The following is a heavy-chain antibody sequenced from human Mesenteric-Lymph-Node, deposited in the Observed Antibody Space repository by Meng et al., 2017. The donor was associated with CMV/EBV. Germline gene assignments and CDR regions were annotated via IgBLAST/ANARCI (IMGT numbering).Heavy chain of an antibody. CDR1: GLSLHNAW. CDR2: ISSSSSYI. Sequence: SGLSLHNAWMHWVRQAPGRGLEWVSSISSSSSYIYYADSVKGRFTISRDNAKNSLYLQMNSLRAEDTAVYYCARGGHKTTRDAFDIWGQGTMVTVSS. CDR3: ARGGHKTTRDAFDI. D-gene: IGHD4-17*01. J-gene: IGHJ3*02. V-gene: IGHV3-21*01.